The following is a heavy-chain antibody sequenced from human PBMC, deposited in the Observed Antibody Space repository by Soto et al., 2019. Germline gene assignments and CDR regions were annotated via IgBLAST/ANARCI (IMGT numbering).Heavy chain of an antibody. CDR2: ISYDGSNK. CDR3: ARDIRRITMIVVVSEYYYYGMDV. J-gene: IGHJ6*02. CDR1: GFTFNSYA. V-gene: IGHV3-30*01. Sequence: QVQLVESGGGVVQPGRSLRLSCAASGFTFNSYAMHWVRQAPGKGLEWVAVISYDGSNKYYADSVKGRVTISRDNSKNTLYLQMNSVRTEDTVVYYCARDIRRITMIVVVSEYYYYGMDVWGQGTTVTVAS. D-gene: IGHD3-22*01.